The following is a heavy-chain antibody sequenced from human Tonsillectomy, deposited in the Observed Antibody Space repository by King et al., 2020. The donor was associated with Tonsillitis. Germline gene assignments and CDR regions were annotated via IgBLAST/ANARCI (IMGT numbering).Heavy chain of an antibody. Sequence: EVQLVESGGDLVQPGGSLRLSCAASGFTFRNYALSWVRQAPGKGLEWVSAINAYGGATYYADSLKGRFTISRDNSKNTLYLQMNSLRADDTAVYYCANVPDWARLFFDYWGQGTLVTVSS. J-gene: IGHJ4*02. D-gene: IGHD3-9*01. CDR1: GFTFRNYA. CDR3: ANVPDWARLFFDY. CDR2: INAYGGAT. V-gene: IGHV3-23*04.